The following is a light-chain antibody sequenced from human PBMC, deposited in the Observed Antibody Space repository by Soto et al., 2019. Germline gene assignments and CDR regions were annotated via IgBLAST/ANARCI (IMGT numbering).Light chain of an antibody. CDR1: SSDIGTNY. J-gene: IGLJ1*01. Sequence: QSVLTQPPSVSGTPGQCITISCSGSSSDIGTNYVYWYQQLPGAAPKLLIYRNNQRPSGVPDRFSGSKSGTSASLAISGLRSEDEAEYHCAGWDDSLSGFYVFGTGTKVTVL. CDR3: AGWDDSLSGFYV. V-gene: IGLV1-47*01. CDR2: RNN.